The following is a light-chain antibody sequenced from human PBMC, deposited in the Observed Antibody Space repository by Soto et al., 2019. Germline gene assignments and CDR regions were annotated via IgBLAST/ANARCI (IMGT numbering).Light chain of an antibody. V-gene: IGLV2-23*01. Sequence: QSALTQPASVSGSPGQSITISCTGTSSDVGSYNLVSWYQQHPGKAPKLMIYEGNKRPSGVSNRFSGSKSANTASLTISGLQTEGEADYYCCSYAGTNTFVVGTGTKLTVL. J-gene: IGLJ1*01. CDR2: EGN. CDR1: SSDVGSYNL. CDR3: CSYAGTNTFV.